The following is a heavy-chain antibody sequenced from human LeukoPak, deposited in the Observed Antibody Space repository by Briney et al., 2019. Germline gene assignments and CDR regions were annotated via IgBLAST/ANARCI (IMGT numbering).Heavy chain of an antibody. CDR1: GGSISGYY. V-gene: IGHV4-34*01. CDR2: INHSGST. CDR3: ARGHRLWFGELLRPFDY. Sequence: SETLSLTCAVYGGSISGYYWSWIRQPPGKGLEWIGEINHSGSTNYNPSLKSRVTISVDTSKNQFSLKLSSVTAADTAVYYCARGHRLWFGELLRPFDYWGQGTLVTVSS. J-gene: IGHJ4*02. D-gene: IGHD3-10*01.